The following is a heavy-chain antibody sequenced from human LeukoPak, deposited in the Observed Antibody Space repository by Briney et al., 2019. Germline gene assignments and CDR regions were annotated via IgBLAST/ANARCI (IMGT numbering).Heavy chain of an antibody. Sequence: PGGSLRVSCAASGFTVSSNYMSWVRQAPGKGLEWVSVIYSGGSTYYVDSVKGRFTISRDNSKNTLYLQMDSLRAEDTAVYYCAELGITMIGGVWGKGTTVTISS. J-gene: IGHJ6*04. CDR2: IYSGGST. D-gene: IGHD3-10*02. CDR1: GFTVSSNY. CDR3: AELGITMIGGV. V-gene: IGHV3-53*01.